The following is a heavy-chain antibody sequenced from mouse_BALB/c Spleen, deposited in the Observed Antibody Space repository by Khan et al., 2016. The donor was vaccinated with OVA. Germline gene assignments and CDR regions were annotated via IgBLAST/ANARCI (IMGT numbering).Heavy chain of an antibody. CDR1: GYTFTSYY. CDR3: TRSYYGPWFAY. CDR2: INPSNGGT. D-gene: IGHD1-2*01. V-gene: IGHV1S81*02. Sequence: QVQLQQSGAELVKPGASVKLSCKASGYTFTSYYMYWVKQRPGQGLEWIGEINPSNGGTNFNEKFKSKATLTVDKSSSTAYMQLSSLTSEDSAVYYGTRSYYGPWFAYWGQGTLVTVSA. J-gene: IGHJ3*01.